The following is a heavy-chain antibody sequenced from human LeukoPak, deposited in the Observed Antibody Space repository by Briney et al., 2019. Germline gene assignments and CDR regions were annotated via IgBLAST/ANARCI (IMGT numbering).Heavy chain of an antibody. D-gene: IGHD2-2*01. CDR2: ISAYNGNT. J-gene: IGHJ4*02. CDR1: GYTFTSYG. CDR3: ARDCSSTSCYGDY. Sequence: ASVKVSCKASGYTFTSYGISWVRQAPGQGLEWMGWISAYNGNTNYAQKLQGRVTMTTDTSTSTAYVELRSLRSDDTAVYYCARDCSSTSCYGDYWGQGTLVTVSS. V-gene: IGHV1-18*01.